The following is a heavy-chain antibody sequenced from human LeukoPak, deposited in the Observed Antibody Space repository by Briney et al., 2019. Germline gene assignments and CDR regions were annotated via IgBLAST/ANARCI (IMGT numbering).Heavy chain of an antibody. Sequence: SETLSLTFTVSGGSISSSSYYWGWVRPPPGEGLEWIGSIYYSGSTYYNPSLKSRVTISVDTSKNQFSLKLSSVTVADTAVYYMAAAAGINWFDPWGQGTLVTVSS. CDR3: AAAAGINWFDP. V-gene: IGHV4-39*07. CDR1: GGSISSSSYY. J-gene: IGHJ5*02. D-gene: IGHD6-13*01. CDR2: IYYSGST.